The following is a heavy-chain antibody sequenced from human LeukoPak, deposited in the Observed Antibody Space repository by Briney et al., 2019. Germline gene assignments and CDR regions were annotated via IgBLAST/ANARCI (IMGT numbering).Heavy chain of an antibody. CDR3: ATDRIILSLGDVSKH. D-gene: IGHD3-10*01. V-gene: IGHV3-30*03. CDR1: GFIFSGYG. Sequence: GTSLRLSCAASGFIFSGYGMHWVRQAPGKGLEWVALMSHDGNYKHYADSVKGRFTISRDNSKNTLYLQMNSLRVEDTAVYYCATDRIILSLGDVSKHWGQGTLVTVSS. J-gene: IGHJ1*01. CDR2: MSHDGNYK.